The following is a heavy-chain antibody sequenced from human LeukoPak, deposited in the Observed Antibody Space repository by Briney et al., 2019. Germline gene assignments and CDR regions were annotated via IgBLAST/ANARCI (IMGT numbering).Heavy chain of an antibody. CDR3: AREEGGASRGDY. CDR1: GFTFSSYS. CDR2: ISRSSSYI. Sequence: PGGSLRLSCAASGFTFSSYSMNWVRQAPGKGLEWVSSISRSSSYIYYADSVKGRFTISRDNAKNSLYLQMISLRAEDTAVYYCAREEGGASRGDYWGQGTLVTVSS. D-gene: IGHD1-26*01. V-gene: IGHV3-21*01. J-gene: IGHJ4*02.